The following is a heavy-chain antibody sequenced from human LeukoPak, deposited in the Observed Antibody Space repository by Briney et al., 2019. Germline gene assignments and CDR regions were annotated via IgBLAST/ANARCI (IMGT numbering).Heavy chain of an antibody. Sequence: SETLSLTCAVYGGSFSGYYWSWIRQPPGKGLELIGEINQSGSTNYNPSLKNRVTLSVDTSKKQFSLKLRSVTAADTAGYYCARGAGGISARPHYFDYWGQGTLVTVSS. CDR1: GGSFSGYY. J-gene: IGHJ4*02. D-gene: IGHD6-6*01. CDR2: INQSGST. V-gene: IGHV4-34*01. CDR3: ARGAGGISARPHYFDY.